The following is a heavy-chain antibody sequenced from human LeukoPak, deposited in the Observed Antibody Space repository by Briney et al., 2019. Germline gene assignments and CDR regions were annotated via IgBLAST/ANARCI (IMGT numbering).Heavy chain of an antibody. V-gene: IGHV3-7*05. CDR2: INQDGSEK. D-gene: IGHD3-3*01. CDR1: GFTFRNYA. CDR3: GNLRSLQF. Sequence: PGGSLRLSCVASGFTFRNYAMSWVRQAPGKGLEWVANINQDGSEKYYVDSVKGRFTISRDNAKNSLYLEMNSLRAEDTAVYYCGNLRSLQFWGQGTLVTVSS. J-gene: IGHJ4*02.